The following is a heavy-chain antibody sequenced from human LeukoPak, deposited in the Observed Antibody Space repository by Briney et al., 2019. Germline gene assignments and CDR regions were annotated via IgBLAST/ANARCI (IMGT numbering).Heavy chain of an antibody. D-gene: IGHD4-23*01. V-gene: IGHV4-59*08. CDR1: GGSISSYY. Sequence: PSETLSLTCTVSGGSISSYYWSWIRQPPGKGLEWIGYIYYSGSTNYNPSLKSRVTISVDTSKNQFSLKLSSVTAADTAVYYCASLLDYGGNPGWYFDLWGRGTLVTVSS. CDR2: IYYSGST. CDR3: ASLLDYGGNPGWYFDL. J-gene: IGHJ2*01.